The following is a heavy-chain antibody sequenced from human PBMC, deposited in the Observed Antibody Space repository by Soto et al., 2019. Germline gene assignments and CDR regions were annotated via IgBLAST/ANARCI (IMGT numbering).Heavy chain of an antibody. CDR2: IRGKTAGGTI. CDR3: TKVGPVGEELDY. D-gene: IGHD1-26*01. V-gene: IGHV3-15*01. Sequence: EVQLVESGGGLVKPGGSLRLSCAASGFTFTNAWMSWVRQAPGKGLEWVGRIRGKTAGGTIDDAAVVKGRFAISRDDSKNTLYLKMNSLKTEVTAVYYCTKVGPVGEELDYWGQGTLVTVSS. J-gene: IGHJ4*02. CDR1: GFTFTNAW.